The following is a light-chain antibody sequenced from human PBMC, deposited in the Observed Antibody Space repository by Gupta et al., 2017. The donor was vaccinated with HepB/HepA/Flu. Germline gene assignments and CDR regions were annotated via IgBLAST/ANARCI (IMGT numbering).Light chain of an antibody. CDR2: AAS. CDR1: QGIRIG. CDR3: LQDYNSPRT. J-gene: IGKJ1*01. Sequence: ALQMTQAPTSLSASVGARVTITCRASQGIRIGLGWYQQKQWKAPNLLIYAASSLQSGVPSRFSCSGSGTDFTITISSLQPEDFATYYCLQDYNSPRTFGPGTKVEIK. V-gene: IGKV1-6*01.